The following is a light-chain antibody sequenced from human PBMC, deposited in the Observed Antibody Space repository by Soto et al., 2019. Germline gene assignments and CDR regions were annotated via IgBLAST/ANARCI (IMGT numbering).Light chain of an antibody. V-gene: IGKV1-5*01. CDR3: QQYNSYFWT. J-gene: IGKJ1*01. Sequence: DIQMTQSPSTLSGSLGDRGTIACRASQSISSWLAWYQQKPGNAPKLLTYDASSLQSGVPSRFSGGGSGTEFTLSISSLQPDDFATYNCQQYNSYFWTFGEVTKV. CDR1: QSISSW. CDR2: DAS.